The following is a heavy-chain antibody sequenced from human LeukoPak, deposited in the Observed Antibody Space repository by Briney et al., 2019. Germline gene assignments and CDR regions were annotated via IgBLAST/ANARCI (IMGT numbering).Heavy chain of an antibody. D-gene: IGHD4-11*01. CDR3: GRSGTTVLAADY. Sequence: ASVTVSCKASGYTFTGYYMRWVRQAPGQGLEWMGWINPNSDGTNYAKKFQGRVTLTRDTSISTTYMELSRLRSDDAAVYYCGRSGTTVLAADYWGQGTLVTVSS. CDR1: GYTFTGYY. V-gene: IGHV1-2*02. CDR2: INPNSDGT. J-gene: IGHJ4*02.